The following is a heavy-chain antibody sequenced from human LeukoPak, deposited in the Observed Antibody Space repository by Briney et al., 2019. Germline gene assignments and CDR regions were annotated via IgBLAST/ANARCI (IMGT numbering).Heavy chain of an antibody. CDR1: GFTFSDYY. Sequence: GGSLRLSCAASGFTFSDYYMSWIRQAPGKGLEWVSAISGSGGSTYYADSVKGRFTISRDNSKNTLYLQMNSLRTEDTAVYYCAKSGHKVAVDYWGQGTLVTVSS. V-gene: IGHV3-23*01. CDR3: AKSGHKVAVDY. D-gene: IGHD2-15*01. J-gene: IGHJ4*02. CDR2: ISGSGGST.